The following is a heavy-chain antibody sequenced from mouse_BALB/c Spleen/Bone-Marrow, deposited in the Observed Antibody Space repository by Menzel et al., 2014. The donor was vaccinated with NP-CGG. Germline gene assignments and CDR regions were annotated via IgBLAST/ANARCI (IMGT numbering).Heavy chain of an antibody. V-gene: IGHV14-3*02. CDR2: IDPANGNT. CDR1: GFNFTDTY. Sequence: VQLLQSGAELVRPGASVKLSCTASGFNFTDTYMHWVKQRPEQGLEWIGMIDPANGNTKYDPKFQGKATITADKSSNSACLQLSSLASVDSEVYYCARWGGYGNFLDGLDYWGQGTLVTVSA. CDR3: ARWGGYGNFLDGLDY. J-gene: IGHJ3*01. D-gene: IGHD2-10*02.